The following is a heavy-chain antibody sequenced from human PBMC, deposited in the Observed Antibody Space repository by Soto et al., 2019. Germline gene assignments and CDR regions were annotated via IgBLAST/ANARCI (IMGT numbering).Heavy chain of an antibody. D-gene: IGHD5-12*01. CDR1: GGTFSSYA. V-gene: IGHV1-69*12. J-gene: IGHJ6*02. Sequence: QDQLVQSGAEVKKPGSSVKVSCKASGGTFSSYAISWVRQAPGQGLEWMGGIIPIFGTANYAQKFQGRVTITADESTRTAYMELSSLRCEDTAVYYCASSVAKYYYYGMDVWGQGTTVTVSS. CDR3: ASSVAKYYYYGMDV. CDR2: IIPIFGTA.